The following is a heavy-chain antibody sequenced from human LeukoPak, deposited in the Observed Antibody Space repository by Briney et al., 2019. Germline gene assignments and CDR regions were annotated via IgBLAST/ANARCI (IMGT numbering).Heavy chain of an antibody. Sequence: SETLSLTCSVSGASIGGSSHYWAWIRQPPGKGPGWIGSIYYSGSTYYNPSLKSRVTISVDTSQNQFSLKVTFLTVADTAVYYCATLTTMSTWGQGTLVTVSS. V-gene: IGHV4-39*01. CDR3: ATLTTMST. CDR1: GASIGGSSHY. J-gene: IGHJ4*02. CDR2: IYYSGST. D-gene: IGHD4-17*01.